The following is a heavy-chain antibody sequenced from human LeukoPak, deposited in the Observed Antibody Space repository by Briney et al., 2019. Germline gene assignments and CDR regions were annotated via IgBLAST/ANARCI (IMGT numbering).Heavy chain of an antibody. D-gene: IGHD3-10*01. CDR1: GFTVSSKY. Sequence: GGSLRLSCAAFGFTVSSKYMNWVRQAPGKGLEWVSGISWNSGSIGYADSVKGRFTISRDNAKNSLYLQMNSLRAEDTALYYCAKGRDGSGSYLFDYWGQGTLVTVSS. CDR2: ISWNSGSI. CDR3: AKGRDGSGSYLFDY. J-gene: IGHJ4*02. V-gene: IGHV3-9*01.